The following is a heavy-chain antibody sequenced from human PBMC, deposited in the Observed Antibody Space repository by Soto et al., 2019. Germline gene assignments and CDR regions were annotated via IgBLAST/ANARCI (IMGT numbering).Heavy chain of an antibody. CDR1: GTIFDGFG. D-gene: IGHD1-26*01. CDR2: IRGDGSNV. V-gene: IGHV3-33*01. Sequence: GGSLRLSCAASGTIFDGFGMHWVRQAPGQGLEWVAVIRGDGSNVEFADSVKGRFIISRDNFKRMLYLQMDSLRAEDTAVYYCARDGVGATAYFGYFDYWGQGDLVTVS. CDR3: ARDGVGATAYFGYFDY. J-gene: IGHJ4*02.